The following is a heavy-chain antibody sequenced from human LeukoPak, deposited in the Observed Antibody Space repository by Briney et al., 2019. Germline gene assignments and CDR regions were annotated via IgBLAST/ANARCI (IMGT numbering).Heavy chain of an antibody. V-gene: IGHV4-34*01. J-gene: IGHJ4*02. D-gene: IGHD3-16*02. CDR2: INHGGST. CDR1: GGSFSGYY. CDR3: ARDRQPRPARFDY. Sequence: SETLSLTCAVYGGSFSGYYWSWIRQPPGKGLEWIGEINHGGSTNYNPSLKSRVTISVDMSKNQFSLKLSSVTAADTAVYYCARDRQPRPARFDYWGQGTLVTVSS.